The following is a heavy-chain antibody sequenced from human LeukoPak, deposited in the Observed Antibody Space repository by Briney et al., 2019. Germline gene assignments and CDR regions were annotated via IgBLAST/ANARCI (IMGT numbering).Heavy chain of an antibody. D-gene: IGHD4-17*01. V-gene: IGHV4-59*01. CDR3: ARGGATTVTKNSYFDY. J-gene: IGHJ4*02. Sequence: SETLSLTCTVSGGSINFYYWSWIRQPPGKGLEWIGYIYYSGSTNYNPSLKSRVTISVDTSKNQFSLKLSSVTAADTAVYYCARGGATTVTKNSYFDYWGLGTLVTVSS. CDR1: GGSINFYY. CDR2: IYYSGST.